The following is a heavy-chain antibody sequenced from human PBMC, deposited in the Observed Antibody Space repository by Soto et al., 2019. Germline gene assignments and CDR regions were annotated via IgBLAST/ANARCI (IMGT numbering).Heavy chain of an antibody. CDR1: GFTFDDYA. D-gene: IGHD3-9*01. CDR2: ISWNSGSI. J-gene: IGHJ4*02. V-gene: IGHV3-9*01. CDR3: VRGGVLRYFDWSSYFDS. Sequence: LRLSCAASGFTFDDYAMHWVRQAPGKGLEWVSGISWNSGSIGYADSVKGRFTISRDNAKNSLYLQMNSLRAEDTALYYCVRGGVLRYFDWSSYFDSWGQGALVTVSS.